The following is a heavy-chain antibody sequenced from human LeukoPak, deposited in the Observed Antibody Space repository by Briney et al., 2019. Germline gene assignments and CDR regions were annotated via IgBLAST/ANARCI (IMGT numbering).Heavy chain of an antibody. CDR3: ARVDPVGATFWYFDY. J-gene: IGHJ4*02. Sequence: ASVKVSCKASGYTFTGYYMHWVRQAPGQGLEWMGWINPNSGGTNYAQKFQGRVTMTRDTSISTAYMELSRLRSDDTAVYYCARVDPVGATFWYFDYWGQGTLVTVSS. V-gene: IGHV1-2*02. CDR1: GYTFTGYY. CDR2: INPNSGGT. D-gene: IGHD1-26*01.